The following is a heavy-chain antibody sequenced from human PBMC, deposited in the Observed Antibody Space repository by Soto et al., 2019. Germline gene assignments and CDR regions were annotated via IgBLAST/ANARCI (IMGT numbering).Heavy chain of an antibody. CDR2: LNIAGTI. CDR3: ARDRGEYTSSWFWYFSH. V-gene: IGHV4-61*02. Sequence: SETLSLTCAVSGGSISSGGYSWNWVRQPAGKGPEWVGRLNIAGTINYNPSLKSRITMSMDTSKNQISLHLRSVTAADTAIYYCARDRGEYTSSWFWYFSHWGHGTLVTVSS. D-gene: IGHD6-13*01. J-gene: IGHJ2*01. CDR1: GGSISSGGYS.